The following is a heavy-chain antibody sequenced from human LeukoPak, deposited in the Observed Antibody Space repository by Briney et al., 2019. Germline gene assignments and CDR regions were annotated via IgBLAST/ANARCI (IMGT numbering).Heavy chain of an antibody. CDR2: ISYDGSNK. V-gene: IGHV3-30-3*01. CDR3: ARDVLKVVVPAAITSGSRFYYYYGMDV. Sequence: PGGSLRLSCAASGFTFSSYAMHWVRQAPGKGLEWVAVISYDGSNKYYAESVKGRFTISRDNSKNTLYLQMNSLRAEDTAVYYCARDVLKVVVPAAITSGSRFYYYYGMDVWGQGTTVTVSS. D-gene: IGHD2-2*02. CDR1: GFTFSSYA. J-gene: IGHJ6*02.